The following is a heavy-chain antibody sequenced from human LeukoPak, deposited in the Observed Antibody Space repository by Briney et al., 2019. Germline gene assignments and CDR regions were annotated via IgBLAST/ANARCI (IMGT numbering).Heavy chain of an antibody. V-gene: IGHV1-58*01. CDR3: AAHTMVRGVLDV. CDR1: GFTFTSSA. CDR2: IVVGSGNT. J-gene: IGHJ6*04. D-gene: IGHD3-10*01. Sequence: SVKVSCTASGFTFTSSAVQWVRQARGQRLEWIGWIVVGSGNTNYAQKFQERVTITRDMSTSTAYMELSRLRSEDTAVYYCAAHTMVRGVLDVWGKGNTVTVSS.